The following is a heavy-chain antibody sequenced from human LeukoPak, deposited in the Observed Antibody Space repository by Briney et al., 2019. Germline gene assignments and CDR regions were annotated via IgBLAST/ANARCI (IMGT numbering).Heavy chain of an antibody. Sequence: SQTLSLTCAISGDSVSSISVAWNWIRQSPSRGLEWLGRTYYRSKWYYEYTVSVKGRININPDPSKNQFSLQLNSVTPEDTAVYYCALARSEYHYGMDVWGQGTTVTVSS. J-gene: IGHJ6*02. CDR2: TYYRSKWYY. CDR3: ALARSEYHYGMDV. CDR1: GDSVSSISVA. V-gene: IGHV6-1*01.